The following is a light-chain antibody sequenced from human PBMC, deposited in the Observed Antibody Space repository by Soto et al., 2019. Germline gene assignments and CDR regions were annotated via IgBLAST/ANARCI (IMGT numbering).Light chain of an antibody. J-gene: IGLJ1*01. Sequence: QSALPQPPSASGSPGQSVTISCTGASSDVGGYNYVSWYQQHPGKAPKLMIYEVSRRPSGVPDRFSGSKSGNTASLNVSGLQPEEEADYYCSSYAGSNNLVFGTGTKVTVL. V-gene: IGLV2-8*01. CDR3: SSYAGSNNLV. CDR2: EVS. CDR1: SSDVGGYNY.